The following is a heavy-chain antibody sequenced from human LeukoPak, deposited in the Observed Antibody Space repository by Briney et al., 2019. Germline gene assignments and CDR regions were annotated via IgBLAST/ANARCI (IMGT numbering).Heavy chain of an antibody. CDR1: GYTFTSYY. Sequence: ASVKVSCKASGYTFTSYYMHWVRQAPGQGLEWMGIINPSGGSTNYAQKLQGRVTMTTDTSTSTAYMELRSLRSDDTAVYYCARAEVVGSGYYYYGMDVWGQGTTVTVSS. CDR2: INPSGGST. D-gene: IGHD3-10*01. J-gene: IGHJ6*02. V-gene: IGHV1-46*01. CDR3: ARAEVVGSGYYYYGMDV.